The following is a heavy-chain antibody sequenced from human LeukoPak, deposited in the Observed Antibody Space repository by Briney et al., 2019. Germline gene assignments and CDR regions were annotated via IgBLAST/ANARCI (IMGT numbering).Heavy chain of an antibody. CDR1: GGSINSYY. CDR3: ARAGQEWFGELGFDQ. CDR2: IYYSGST. Sequence: SETLSLTCTVSGGSINSYYWSWIRQPPGKGLEWIGYIYYSGSTKYNPSLKSRVTISVDTSKNQFSLKLSSVTAADTAVYYCARAGQEWFGELGFDQWGQGTLVIVSS. V-gene: IGHV4-59*01. J-gene: IGHJ4*02. D-gene: IGHD3-10*01.